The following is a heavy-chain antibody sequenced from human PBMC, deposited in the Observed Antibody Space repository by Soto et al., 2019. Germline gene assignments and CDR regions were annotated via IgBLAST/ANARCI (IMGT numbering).Heavy chain of an antibody. V-gene: IGHV3-33*01. CDR1: GFTFSSYG. J-gene: IGHJ4*02. CDR2: IWYDGSNK. CDR3: ARDSHVGSGWQLAADY. D-gene: IGHD6-19*01. Sequence: GGSLRLSCAASGFTFSSYGMHWVRQAPGKGLEWVAVIWYDGSNKYYAESVKGRFTISRDNSKNTLYLQMNSLRAEDTAVYYCARDSHVGSGWQLAADYWGQGTQGTVS.